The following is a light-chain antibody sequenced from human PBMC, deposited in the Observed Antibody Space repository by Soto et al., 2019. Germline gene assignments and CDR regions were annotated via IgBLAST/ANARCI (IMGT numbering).Light chain of an antibody. V-gene: IGKV3-11*01. CDR1: QSVSGS. CDR3: QQYNRWPRT. CDR2: SSS. Sequence: EIVLTQSPATLSLSPGERATLSCRASQSVSGSLAWYQQKPGQSPRLLIYSSSNRATGIPARFSGSGSGTDFTLTISSLEPEDFAIFYCQQYNRWPRTFGQGTKVDIK. J-gene: IGKJ1*01.